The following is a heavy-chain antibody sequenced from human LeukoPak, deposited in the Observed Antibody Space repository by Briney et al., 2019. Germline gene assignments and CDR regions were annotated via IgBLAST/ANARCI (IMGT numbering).Heavy chain of an antibody. CDR3: AKDSAAVAGRGYFDY. J-gene: IGHJ4*02. CDR1: GFTFSSYG. Sequence: GGSLRLSCAASGFTFSSYGMHWVRQAPGKGLEWVAVISYDGSNKYYADSVKGRFTISRDNSKNTLYLQMYSLRAEDTAVYYCAKDSAAVAGRGYFDYWGQGTLVTVSS. CDR2: ISYDGSNK. V-gene: IGHV3-30*18. D-gene: IGHD6-19*01.